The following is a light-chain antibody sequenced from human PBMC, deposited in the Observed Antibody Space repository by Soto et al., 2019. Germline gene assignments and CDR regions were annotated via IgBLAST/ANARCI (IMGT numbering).Light chain of an antibody. CDR3: QQYNDLVT. Sequence: EIVLTQSPCTLSLSPVERATLSCRASQSVSSYLAWYQQKPGQAPRFLIYGASTRATGIPARFSGSGSGTEFTLTISSLQSEDSAVYYCQQYNDLVTFGGGTKVDIK. CDR2: GAS. V-gene: IGKV3-15*01. CDR1: QSVSSY. J-gene: IGKJ4*01.